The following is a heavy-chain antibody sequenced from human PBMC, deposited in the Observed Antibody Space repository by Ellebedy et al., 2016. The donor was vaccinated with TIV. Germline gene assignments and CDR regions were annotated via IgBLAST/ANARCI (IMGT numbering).Heavy chain of an antibody. CDR2: INHSGST. D-gene: IGHD2-15*01. CDR3: ARGGYCSGGSCYPFDY. CDR1: GGSFSGYY. Sequence: MPSETLSLTCAVYGGSFSGYYWSWIRQPPGKGLEWIGEINHSGSTNYNPSLKSRVTISVDTSKNQFSLKLSSVTAADTAVYYCARGGYCSGGSCYPFDYWGQGTLVTVSS. J-gene: IGHJ4*02. V-gene: IGHV4-34*01.